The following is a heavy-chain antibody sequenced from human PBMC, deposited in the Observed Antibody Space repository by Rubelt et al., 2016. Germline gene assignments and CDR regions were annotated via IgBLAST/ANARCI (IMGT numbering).Heavy chain of an antibody. CDR1: GYTFTSYG. Sequence: QVQLVQSGAEVKKPGASVKVSCKASGYTFTSYGISWVRQAPGQGLEWMGWISAYNGNTNYAQKLQGRVTMTTDTSTSTAYMVLGSLRSADTAVYYCARDSSPTHDYYYYYGMDVWGQGTTVTVSS. V-gene: IGHV1-18*01. J-gene: IGHJ6*02. CDR2: ISAYNGNT. CDR3: ARDSSPTHDYYYYYGMDV.